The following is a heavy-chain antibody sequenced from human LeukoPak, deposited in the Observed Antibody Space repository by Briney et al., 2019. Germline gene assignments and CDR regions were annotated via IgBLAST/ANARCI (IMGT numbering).Heavy chain of an antibody. CDR1: GGTFSSYT. CDR2: IIPILGIA. V-gene: IGHV1-69*02. CDR3: ARTLDGGASSGYPFDY. J-gene: IGHJ4*02. Sequence: GSSVKVSCKASGGTFSSYTISWVRQAPGQGLEWMGRIIPILGIANYAQKFQGRVTITADKSTSTAYMELSSLRSEDTAVYYCARTLDGGASSGYPFDYWGQGTLVTVSS. D-gene: IGHD3-22*01.